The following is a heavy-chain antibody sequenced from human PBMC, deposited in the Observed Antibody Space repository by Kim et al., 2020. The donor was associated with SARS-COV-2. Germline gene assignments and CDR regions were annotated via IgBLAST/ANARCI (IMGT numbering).Heavy chain of an antibody. V-gene: IGHV3-23*01. CDR3: AKVGQVGGNYYYYGMDV. Sequence: GGSLRLSCAASGFTFSSYAMSWVRQAPGKGLEWVSAISGSGGSTYYADSVKGRFTISRDNSKNTLYLQMNSLRAEDTAVYYCAKVGQVGGNYYYYGMDVWGQGTTVTVSS. CDR2: ISGSGGST. CDR1: GFTFSSYA. D-gene: IGHD1-26*01. J-gene: IGHJ6*02.